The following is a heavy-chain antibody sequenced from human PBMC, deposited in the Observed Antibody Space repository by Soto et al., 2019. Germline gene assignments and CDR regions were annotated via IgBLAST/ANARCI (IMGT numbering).Heavy chain of an antibody. J-gene: IGHJ6*02. V-gene: IGHV1-3*01. CDR2: INAGNVNT. CDR1: GYSFNTYA. D-gene: IGHD6-6*01. CDR3: ARDMGQHLVRMSYYYAMDA. Sequence: QVQLVQSGAEVKKPGASVKVSCKASGYSFNTYAMHWVRQAPGQRLEWLAWINAGNVNTKYSQKFQGRLTVTRDTSVITAYMELSSLTYDDTAVYYWARDMGQHLVRMSYYYAMDAWGQGTTVTVSS.